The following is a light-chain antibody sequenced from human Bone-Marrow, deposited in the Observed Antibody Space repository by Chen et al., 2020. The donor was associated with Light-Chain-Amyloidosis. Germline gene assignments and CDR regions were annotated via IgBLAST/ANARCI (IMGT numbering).Light chain of an antibody. Sequence: SYALTQPPSVSVSPGQTARITCSGDDLPTKYAYWYQQKPGQAPVLVIHRDTERPSGISERFSGYSSGTTATLTISGVQAEDEADDHCQSADSSGTYEVIFGGGTKLTVL. CDR3: QSADSSGTYEVI. CDR2: RDT. J-gene: IGLJ2*01. CDR1: DLPTKY. V-gene: IGLV3-25*03.